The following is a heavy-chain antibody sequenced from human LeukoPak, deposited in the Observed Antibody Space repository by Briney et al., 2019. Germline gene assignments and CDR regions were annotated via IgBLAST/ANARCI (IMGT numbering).Heavy chain of an antibody. Sequence: PSETLSLTRAVYGGPFSGYYWSWIRQPPGKGLEGIGEINHSGSTHYNPSLKSRVTISVDTSKNQFSLKLSSVTAADTAVYYCARAVHSRSDAFDIWGQGTMVTASS. V-gene: IGHV4-34*01. CDR2: INHSGST. CDR3: ARAVHSRSDAFDI. J-gene: IGHJ3*02. CDR1: GGPFSGYY. D-gene: IGHD1-1*01.